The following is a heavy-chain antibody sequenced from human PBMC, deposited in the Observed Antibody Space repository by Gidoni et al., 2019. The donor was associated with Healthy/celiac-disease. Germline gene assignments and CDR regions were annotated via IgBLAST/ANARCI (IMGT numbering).Heavy chain of an antibody. J-gene: IGHJ4*02. Sequence: QVQLVESGGGVVQPGRSLGLSWAASGFTFSSYAMPWVRQAPGKGLEWVAVISYDGSNKYYADSVKGRFTISRDNSKNTLYLQMNSLRAEDTAVYYCARDRFRLRGGSFDYWGQGTLVTVSS. V-gene: IGHV3-30-3*01. CDR3: ARDRFRLRGGSFDY. CDR2: ISYDGSNK. CDR1: GFTFSSYA. D-gene: IGHD2-15*01.